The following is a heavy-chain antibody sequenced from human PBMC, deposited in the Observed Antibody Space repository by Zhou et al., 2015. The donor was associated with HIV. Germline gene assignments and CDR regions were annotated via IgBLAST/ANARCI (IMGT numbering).Heavy chain of an antibody. V-gene: IGHV1-69*06. CDR2: IIPFSGTV. J-gene: IGHJ4*02. D-gene: IGHD3-9*01. Sequence: QVQLVQSGAEVKKPGSSVKVSCKASGGTFSSYGISWVRQAPGQGLEWMGGIIPFSGTVKNAQKFQGRVTITADRSTSTAYMEVRSLRFDDTAVYYCARETEPRYYDILTGYTHWGQGTLVTVSS. CDR1: GGTFSSYG. CDR3: ARETEPRYYDILTGYTH.